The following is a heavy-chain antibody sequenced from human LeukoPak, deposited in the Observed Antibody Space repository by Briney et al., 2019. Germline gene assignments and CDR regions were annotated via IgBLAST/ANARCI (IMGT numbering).Heavy chain of an antibody. CDR2: ISSSSSTI. V-gene: IGHV3-48*04. CDR3: AREHILTGYYCFDY. D-gene: IGHD3-9*01. CDR1: GFTFSSYS. J-gene: IGHJ4*02. Sequence: GPLRLSCAASGFTFSSYSMNWVRQAPGKGLEWVSYISSSSSTIYYADSVKGRFTISRDNAKNSLYLQMNSLRAEDTVVYYCAREHILTGYYCFDYWGQGTLVTVSS.